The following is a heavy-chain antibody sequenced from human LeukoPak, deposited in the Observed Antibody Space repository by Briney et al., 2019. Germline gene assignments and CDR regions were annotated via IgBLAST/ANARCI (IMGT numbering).Heavy chain of an antibody. D-gene: IGHD1-1*01. V-gene: IGHV3-7*01. CDR3: AREIVGYEAFDI. J-gene: IGHJ3*02. CDR1: EFTLGSYW. Sequence: GGSLRLSCTASEFTLGSYWVSWVRQTPAKGLEWMANIRQDGNIKYYVDFVRGRFSISRDNAKNSLYLQMNNLRVDDTALYYCAREIVGYEAFDIWGQGTMVTVSS. CDR2: IRQDGNIK.